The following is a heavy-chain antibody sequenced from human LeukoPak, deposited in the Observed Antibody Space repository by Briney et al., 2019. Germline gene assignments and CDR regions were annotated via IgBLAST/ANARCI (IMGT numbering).Heavy chain of an antibody. CDR1: GGTFNNYT. CDR2: IIPIFGTA. D-gene: IGHD2-21*02. J-gene: IGHJ5*02. CDR3: ARTYCGGDCYSSRGWFDP. V-gene: IGHV1-69*06. Sequence: GASVKVSCKASGGTFNNYTIIWVRQAPGQGLEWMGGIIPIFGTANYAQKFQGKVTITADKSTSTAYMDVSSLRSEDTAVYYCARTYCGGDCYSSRGWFDPWGQGTLVTVSS.